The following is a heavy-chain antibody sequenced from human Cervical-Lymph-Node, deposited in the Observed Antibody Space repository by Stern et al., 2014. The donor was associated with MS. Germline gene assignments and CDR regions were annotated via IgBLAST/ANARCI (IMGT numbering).Heavy chain of an antibody. CDR3: ARAAGMLDY. Sequence: QVQLVQSGDEVKKPGASVKVSCKTSGYTFTNYGISWVRLAPGQGLEWMGWITAYNGNTNYAQNFQVRVTLTTDTSTSTVYMELKSLRPDDAAVYYCARAAGMLDYWGQGTLVTVS. D-gene: IGHD1-1*01. V-gene: IGHV1-18*01. CDR1: GYTFTNYG. J-gene: IGHJ4*02. CDR2: ITAYNGNT.